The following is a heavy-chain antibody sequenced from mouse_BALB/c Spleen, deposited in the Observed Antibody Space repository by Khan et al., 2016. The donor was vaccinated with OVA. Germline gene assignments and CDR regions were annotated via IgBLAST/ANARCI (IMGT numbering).Heavy chain of an antibody. CDR2: IDPYDSET. CDR3: ARNPFAY. CDR1: GYTFTSYW. V-gene: IGHV1-52*01. J-gene: IGHJ3*01. Sequence: VQLQQSGTELVRPGTSVKLSCKASGYTFTSYWMNWIKQRPEQGLEWIGRIDPYDSETHYNQKFKDKATLTVDKSSNTAYMQLTSLTSEDSAVDYCARNPFAYWGQGTLVTVSA.